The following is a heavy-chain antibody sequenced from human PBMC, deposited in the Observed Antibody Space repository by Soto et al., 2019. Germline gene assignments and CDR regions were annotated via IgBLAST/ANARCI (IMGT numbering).Heavy chain of an antibody. V-gene: IGHV4-31*03. CDR3: ARDADYGGSRGGMDV. D-gene: IGHD4-17*01. J-gene: IGHJ6*02. Sequence: QVRLEESGPGLVKPSETLSLICSVSGGSVNNANYFWNWVRHHPENGLEWIGYIYYSGSTRYNPSFKTRATLSIDTPKNQFSLRLSSVTVADTGVYFCARDADYGGSRGGMDVWGRGTTVTVSS. CDR2: IYYSGST. CDR1: GGSVNNANYF.